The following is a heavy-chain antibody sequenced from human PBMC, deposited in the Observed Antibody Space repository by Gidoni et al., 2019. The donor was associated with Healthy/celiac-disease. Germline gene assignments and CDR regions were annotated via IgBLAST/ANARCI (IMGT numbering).Heavy chain of an antibody. Sequence: QVQLVESGGGVVQPGRSLRLYCAASGFTFSSYAMHWVRQAPGKGLEWVAVISYDGSNKYYADSVKGRFTISRDNSKNTLYLQMNSLRAEDTAVYYCARDYTLEYFQHWGQGTLVTVSS. CDR1: GFTFSSYA. CDR2: ISYDGSNK. J-gene: IGHJ1*01. CDR3: ARDYTLEYFQH. V-gene: IGHV3-30-3*01.